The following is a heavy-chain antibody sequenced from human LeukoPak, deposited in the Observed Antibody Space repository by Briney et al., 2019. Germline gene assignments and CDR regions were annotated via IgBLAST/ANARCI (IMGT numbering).Heavy chain of an antibody. J-gene: IGHJ4*02. D-gene: IGHD3-10*01. V-gene: IGHV3-15*01. CDR1: EFTFSGAW. Sequence: PGGSLRLSCAASEFTFSGAWMSWVRQAPGKGLEWVGRIKSKTNGETVDYGAPVKGRFNISRDDSKNTVFLQMNSLKTEDTAVYYCSTAYGGSGSDWGQGTLVTVSS. CDR2: IKSKTNGETV. CDR3: STAYGGSGSD.